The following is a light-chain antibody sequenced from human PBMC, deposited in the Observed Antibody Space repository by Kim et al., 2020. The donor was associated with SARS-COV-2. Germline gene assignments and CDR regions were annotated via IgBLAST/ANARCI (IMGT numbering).Light chain of an antibody. CDR3: AAWDDSLNGPV. CDR2: NNN. V-gene: IGLV1-44*01. J-gene: IGLJ3*02. Sequence: GQRVTISCSVSSSNIGSHTVDWYQHLPGAAPQLLIYNNNQRPSGVPDRFSASKSGTSASLAISGLQSEDEADYYCAAWDDSLNGPVFGGGTQLTVL. CDR1: SSNIGSHT.